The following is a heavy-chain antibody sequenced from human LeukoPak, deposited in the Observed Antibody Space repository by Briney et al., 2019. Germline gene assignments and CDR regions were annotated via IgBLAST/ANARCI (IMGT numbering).Heavy chain of an antibody. J-gene: IGHJ4*02. CDR2: ISGSGGST. CDR1: GFTFSSYA. Sequence: GGSLRLSCPASGFTFSSYAMSWVRQAPGKGLEWVSAISGSGGSTYYADSVKGRFTISRDNSKNTLYLQMNSLRAEDTAVYYCAKADTIFGVVTPFDYWGQGTLVTVSS. CDR3: AKADTIFGVVTPFDY. V-gene: IGHV3-23*01. D-gene: IGHD3-3*01.